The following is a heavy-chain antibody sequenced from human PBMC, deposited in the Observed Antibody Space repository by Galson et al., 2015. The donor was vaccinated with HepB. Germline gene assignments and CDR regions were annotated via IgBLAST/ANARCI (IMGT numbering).Heavy chain of an antibody. V-gene: IGHV3-74*01. J-gene: IGHJ4*02. CDR3: AREITPEDYYDTSGYYQDY. CDR1: GFTFGNYW. D-gene: IGHD3-22*01. Sequence: SLRLSCAASGFTFGNYWMHWVRQAPGKGLVWVSRINSDESSTTYADSVKGRFTISRDNAKNTLYLQMHSLRAEDTAVYFCAREITPEDYYDTSGYYQDYWGQGTLVTVSS. CDR2: INSDESST.